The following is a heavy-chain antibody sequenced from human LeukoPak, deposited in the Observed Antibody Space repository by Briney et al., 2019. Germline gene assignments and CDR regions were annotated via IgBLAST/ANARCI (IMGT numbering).Heavy chain of an antibody. V-gene: IGHV4-34*01. J-gene: IGHJ2*01. CDR3: ATSRNWYFDL. Sequence: PSETLSLTCAVYGGSFSGYYWSWIRQPPGKGLEWIGEINHSGSTNYNPSLKSRVTISVDTSKSQFSLKLSSVTAADTAVYYCATSRNWYFDLWGRGTLVTVSS. CDR1: GGSFSGYY. CDR2: INHSGST.